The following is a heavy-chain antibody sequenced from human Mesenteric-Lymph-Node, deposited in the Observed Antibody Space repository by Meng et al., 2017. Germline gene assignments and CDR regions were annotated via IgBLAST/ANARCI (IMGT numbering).Heavy chain of an antibody. CDR3: ANLRAYYYDRSGYYFDY. V-gene: IGHV3-74*01. D-gene: IGHD3-22*01. Sequence: GESLKISCAASGFTFSSYSMNWVRQDPGKGLVWVSRIDSDGSTPIYADSVKGRFTISRDNAKNTLYLQMNSLRAEDTAVYYCANLRAYYYDRSGYYFDYWGQGTLVTVSS. CDR1: GFTFSSYS. CDR2: IDSDGSTP. J-gene: IGHJ4*02.